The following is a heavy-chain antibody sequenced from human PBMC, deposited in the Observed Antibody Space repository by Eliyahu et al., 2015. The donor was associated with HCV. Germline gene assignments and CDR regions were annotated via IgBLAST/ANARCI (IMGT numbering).Heavy chain of an antibody. CDR2: ISYTGST. CDR1: GVSMSPDF. Sequence: QVQLQESGPGLVKPSETLSLTCTVSGVSMSPDFWSWIRQPPGKGLEWIGYISYTGSTNYNPSLRSRVTISLDTSKNQFSLKLSSVTAADTAVYYCARHRGRVFGLGPWGQGTLVSVSS. CDR3: ARHRGRVFGLGP. D-gene: IGHD3-16*01. J-gene: IGHJ5*02. V-gene: IGHV4-59*08.